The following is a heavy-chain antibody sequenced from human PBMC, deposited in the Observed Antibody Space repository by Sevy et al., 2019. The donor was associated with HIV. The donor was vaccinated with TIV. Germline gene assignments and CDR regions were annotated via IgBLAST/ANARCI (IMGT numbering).Heavy chain of an antibody. Sequence: ASVKVSCKASGYTFTALDINWVRQATGQGLEWMGWMNPNTGQTDYSQRFQGRVTMTRDTSISTAYMELHSLRSDDTAIYYCARGIAAGVDYWGQGTQVTVS. CDR3: ARGIAAGVDY. CDR1: GYTFTALD. V-gene: IGHV1-8*01. CDR2: MNPNTGQT. D-gene: IGHD6-13*01. J-gene: IGHJ4*02.